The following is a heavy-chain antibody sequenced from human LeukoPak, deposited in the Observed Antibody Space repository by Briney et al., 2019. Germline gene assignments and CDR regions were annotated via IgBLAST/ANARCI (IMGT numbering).Heavy chain of an antibody. V-gene: IGHV4-59*01. Sequence: SETLSLTCTVSGGSISSYYRSWIRQPPGKGLEWIGYIYYSGSTNYNPSLKSRVTISVDTSKNQFSLKLSSVTAADTAVYYCARVLDQDYGDGPERDNDAFDIWGQGTMVTVSS. CDR1: GGSISSYY. J-gene: IGHJ3*02. CDR2: IYYSGST. D-gene: IGHD4-17*01. CDR3: ARVLDQDYGDGPERDNDAFDI.